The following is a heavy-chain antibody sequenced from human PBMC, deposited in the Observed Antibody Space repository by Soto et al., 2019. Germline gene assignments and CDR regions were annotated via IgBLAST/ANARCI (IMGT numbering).Heavy chain of an antibody. D-gene: IGHD2-2*01. CDR2: MSAYNGNT. CDR3: ARDRLGYCSSTSCYAPTEYGMDV. Sequence: QVQLVQSGAEVKKPGASVKVSCKAYGYTFTSYGISWVRQAPGQGLEWMGWMSAYNGNTNYAQKLQGRVTMTTDTSTSTAYMVLRSLRSDDTAVYYCARDRLGYCSSTSCYAPTEYGMDVWGQGTTVTVSS. J-gene: IGHJ6*02. V-gene: IGHV1-18*01. CDR1: GYTFTSYG.